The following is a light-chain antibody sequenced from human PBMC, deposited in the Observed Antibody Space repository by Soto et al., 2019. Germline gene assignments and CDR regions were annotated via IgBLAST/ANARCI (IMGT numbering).Light chain of an antibody. Sequence: QSALAQPASVSGSPGQSITISCTGRSSDVGAYNYVSWYHQHHPGKAPELIIYDVTDRPSGVCTRVSGSKSGNTASLTISGLQAEDEGDYYCSSYTTIKTVIFGGGTKLTVL. CDR3: SSYTTIKTVI. CDR2: DVT. V-gene: IGLV2-14*01. J-gene: IGLJ2*01. CDR1: SSDVGAYNY.